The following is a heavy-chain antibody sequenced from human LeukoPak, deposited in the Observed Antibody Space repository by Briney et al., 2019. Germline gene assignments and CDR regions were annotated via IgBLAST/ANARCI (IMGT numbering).Heavy chain of an antibody. J-gene: IGHJ4*02. CDR3: AKGLEVESRLDS. D-gene: IGHD1-1*01. CDR1: GFTLSSYE. V-gene: IGHV3-23*01. CDR2: IDYSGGDT. Sequence: GGSLRLSCTASGFTLSSYEMSWIRQAPGKGLEWVSSIDYSGGDTHYADSVKGRFTISRDNSRNTLLLQMNILRVEDTAVYYCAKGLEVESRLDSWGQGTLVIVSS.